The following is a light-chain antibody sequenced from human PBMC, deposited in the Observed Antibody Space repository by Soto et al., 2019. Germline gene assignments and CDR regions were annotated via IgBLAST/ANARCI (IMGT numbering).Light chain of an antibody. V-gene: IGKV3D-15*01. CDR3: QQYNNWPYT. Sequence: MVMTQSPATLSVSPGERATLSCRASQSVSTKLAWYQQKPGQAPRLLIYGASTRATGIPARFSGSGSGTEFILTISSLQSEDFAVYYCQQYNNWPYTFGPGTRVDIK. CDR2: GAS. J-gene: IGKJ3*01. CDR1: QSVSTK.